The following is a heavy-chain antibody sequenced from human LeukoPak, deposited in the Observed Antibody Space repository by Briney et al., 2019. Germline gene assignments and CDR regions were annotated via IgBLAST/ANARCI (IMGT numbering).Heavy chain of an antibody. CDR2: INPSGGST. J-gene: IGHJ4*02. CDR3: ARVGLLSSSSQPLDY. D-gene: IGHD6-6*01. Sequence: VSVKVSCKASGYTFTSYYMHWVRQAPGQGLEWMGIINPSGGSTSYAQKFQGRVTMTRDTSTSTVYMELSSLRSEDTAVYYCARVGLLSSSSQPLDYWGQGTLVTVSS. V-gene: IGHV1-46*01. CDR1: GYTFTSYY.